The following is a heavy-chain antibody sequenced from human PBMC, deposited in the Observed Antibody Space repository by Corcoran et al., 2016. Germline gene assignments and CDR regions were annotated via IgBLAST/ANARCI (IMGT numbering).Heavy chain of an antibody. CDR1: GGSISSYY. D-gene: IGHD3-3*01. CDR2: IYYSGST. Sequence: QVQLQESGPGLVKPSETLSLTCTVSGGSISSYYWSWIRQPPGKGLEWIGYIYYSGSTNYNPSLKSRVTISVDTSTNQFSLKLSSVTAADTAVYYCARTYDDFWSGYQNWFDPWGQGTLVTVSS. V-gene: IGHV4-59*01. CDR3: ARTYDDFWSGYQNWFDP. J-gene: IGHJ5*02.